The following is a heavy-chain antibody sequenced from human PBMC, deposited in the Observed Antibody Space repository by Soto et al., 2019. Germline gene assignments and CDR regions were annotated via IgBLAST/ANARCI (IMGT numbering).Heavy chain of an antibody. CDR2: ISYDGSNK. D-gene: IGHD1-26*01. CDR1: GFTFSSYG. J-gene: IGHJ4*02. V-gene: IGHV3-30*03. CDR3: ATDRYRRLYYFAY. Sequence: GGSLRLSCAASGFTFSSYGMHWVRQAPGKGLEWVAVISYDGSNKYYADSVKGRFTISRDNSKNTLYLQMNSLRAEDTAVYYGATDRYRRLYYFAYWGQGTLVTFSS.